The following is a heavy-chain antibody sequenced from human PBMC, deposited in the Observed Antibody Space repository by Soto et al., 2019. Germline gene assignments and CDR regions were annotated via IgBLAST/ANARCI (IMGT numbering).Heavy chain of an antibody. V-gene: IGHV1-18*04. CDR1: SYDFSSYG. J-gene: IGHJ4*02. D-gene: IGHD2-2*01. CDR2: ISASNGNR. CDR3: VRDPQRNDY. Sequence: QVQLVQSGAEVKKPGASVKVSCKASSYDFSSYGISWVRQAPGQGLEWMGWISASNGNRDYAQQFQGRVTMTSDTSRTTAYMELRSLRSDDTAVYYCVRDPQRNDYWGQGTLVNVSS.